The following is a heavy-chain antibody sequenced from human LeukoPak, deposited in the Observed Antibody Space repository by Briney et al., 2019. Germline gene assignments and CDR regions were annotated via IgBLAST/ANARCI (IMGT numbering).Heavy chain of an antibody. CDR1: GFTFDDFA. J-gene: IGHJ4*02. V-gene: IGHV3-9*01. CDR3: AKDTDSSGYWFDY. CDR2: ISWNSGSR. D-gene: IGHD3-22*01. Sequence: GGSLRLSCAASGFTFDDFAMHWVRQAPGKGLEWVSGISWNSGSRVYADSVKGRFTTSRDNAKNSLYLQMNSLRVEDTALYYCAKDTDSSGYWFDYWGQGTQVTVSS.